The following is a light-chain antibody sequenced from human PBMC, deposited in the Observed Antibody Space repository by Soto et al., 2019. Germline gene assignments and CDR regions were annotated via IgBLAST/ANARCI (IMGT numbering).Light chain of an antibody. CDR2: GAS. Sequence: EIVLTQSPGTLSLSPGERATLSCRSSQSVSSSFLAWYQQKPGQAPRPLIYGASSRATGIPDRFSGSGSGTDFTLTISGLEPEDFAVYYGQQYDSSPWTFGQGTRVEIK. V-gene: IGKV3-20*01. CDR3: QQYDSSPWT. J-gene: IGKJ1*01. CDR1: QSVSSSF.